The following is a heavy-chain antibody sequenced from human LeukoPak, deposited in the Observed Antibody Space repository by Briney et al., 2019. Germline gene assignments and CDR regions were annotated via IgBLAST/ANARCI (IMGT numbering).Heavy chain of an antibody. Sequence: HSGRSLRLSCAASAFTFSSYGMHWVRQAPGKGLEWVALISYDGSDKYYADSVKGRFTISRDNSKNTLYLQMNSLRAEDTAVYYCAKDIGSYYDYWGQGILVTVSS. J-gene: IGHJ4*02. CDR2: ISYDGSDK. V-gene: IGHV3-30*18. D-gene: IGHD3-10*01. CDR1: AFTFSSYG. CDR3: AKDIGSYYDY.